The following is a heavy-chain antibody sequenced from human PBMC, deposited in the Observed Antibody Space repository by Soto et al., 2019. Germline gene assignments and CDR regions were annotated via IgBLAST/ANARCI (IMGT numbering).Heavy chain of an antibody. CDR3: ARQRDGYNYAFVY. V-gene: IGHV4-39*01. CDR1: GGSISRSSYY. J-gene: IGHJ4*02. Sequence: PSETLSRTCTVSGGSISRSSYYWGWIRQPPGKGLEWIGSIYYSGSTYYNPSLKSRVTISVDTSKNQFSLKLSSVTAADTAVYYCARQRDGYNYAFVYWGQGTLVTVSS. D-gene: IGHD5-12*01. CDR2: IYYSGST.